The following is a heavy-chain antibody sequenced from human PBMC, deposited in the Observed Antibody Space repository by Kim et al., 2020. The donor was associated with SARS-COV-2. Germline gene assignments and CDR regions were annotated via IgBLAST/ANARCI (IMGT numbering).Heavy chain of an antibody. Sequence: ASVKVSCKASGYTFTSYYMHWVRQAPGQGLEWMGIINPSGGSTSYAQKFQGRVTMTRDTSTSTVYMELSSLRSEDTAVYYCAREFTAAYYDILTGSVPYYYYGMDVWGQGTTVTVSS. CDR3: AREFTAAYYDILTGSVPYYYYGMDV. CDR2: INPSGGST. V-gene: IGHV1-46*01. J-gene: IGHJ6*02. CDR1: GYTFTSYY. D-gene: IGHD3-9*01.